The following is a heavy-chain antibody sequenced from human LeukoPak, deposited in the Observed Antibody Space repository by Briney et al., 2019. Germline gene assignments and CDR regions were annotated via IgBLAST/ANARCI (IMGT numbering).Heavy chain of an antibody. CDR1: GFTFSSYW. Sequence: PGGSLRLSCAASGFTFSSYWMSWVRQAPGKGLEWVANIKQDGSEKYYVDSVKGRFTISRDNAKNSLYLQMNSLRAEDTAVYYCARDPASYYGDCFDYWGQGTLVTVSS. D-gene: IGHD3-3*01. V-gene: IGHV3-7*01. CDR3: ARDPASYYGDCFDY. J-gene: IGHJ4*02. CDR2: IKQDGSEK.